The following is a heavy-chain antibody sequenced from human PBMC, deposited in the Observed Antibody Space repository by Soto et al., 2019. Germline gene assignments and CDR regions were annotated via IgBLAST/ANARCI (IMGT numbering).Heavy chain of an antibody. CDR3: VRVGVGIGNHVDS. J-gene: IGHJ4*02. V-gene: IGHV4-59*12. Sequence: QVQLQESGPGLVKPSETLSLTCSVSNGSISGFYWTWIRQPPGKILEWIGDIHYSGRTDYNPSLTGRATMAVDTSKSQFSLSLKAITAADTAVYYCVRVGVGIGNHVDSWGRGTLVTVSS. CDR1: NGSISGFY. CDR2: IHYSGRT. D-gene: IGHD1-26*01.